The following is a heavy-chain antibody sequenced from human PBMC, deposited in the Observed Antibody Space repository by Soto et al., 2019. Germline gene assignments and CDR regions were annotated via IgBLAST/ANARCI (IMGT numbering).Heavy chain of an antibody. V-gene: IGHV3-23*01. J-gene: IGHJ5*02. Sequence: GGSLRLSCAASGFSFIDYAINWVRQVPGRGLEYVAGIGGRGGNAFYADSMKGRFSISRDNSKNTVYLHMHNLRVDDSAMYYCAKARYSGDFAGSYDSWGQGTLVTVSS. CDR1: GFSFIDYA. CDR3: AKARYSGDFAGSYDS. CDR2: IGGRGGNA. D-gene: IGHD2-21*02.